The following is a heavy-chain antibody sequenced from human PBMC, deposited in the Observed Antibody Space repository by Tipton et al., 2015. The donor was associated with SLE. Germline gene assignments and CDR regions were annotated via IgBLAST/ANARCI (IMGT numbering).Heavy chain of an antibody. D-gene: IGHD3-3*01. CDR3: ARIGIFGVGTYGMDV. V-gene: IGHV3-7*02. J-gene: IGHJ6*02. CDR1: GFTFSRYW. CDR2: IKQDGSEK. Sequence: SLRLSCAASGFTFSRYWMNWVRQAPGKGLEWVAKIKQDGSEKYYVDSVKGRFTISRDNAKNSLYLQMHSLRAEDTAVYHCARIGIFGVGTYGMDVWGQGTTVTVSS.